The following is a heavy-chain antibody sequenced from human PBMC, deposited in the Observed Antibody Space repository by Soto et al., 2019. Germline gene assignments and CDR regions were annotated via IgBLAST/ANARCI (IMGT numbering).Heavy chain of an antibody. Sequence: QVQLQQSGPGLVRPSETLSLSCSVSGASVSSYYWSWVRQPPGKGLEWIVYIYYIGAYNYNPSLKRRVTISVGTSKNQFSLKLTSVTAADTAVYYCARTPETRDWLDPWGQGTRVTVSS. D-gene: IGHD1-7*01. J-gene: IGHJ5*02. CDR2: IYYIGAY. V-gene: IGHV4-59*02. CDR1: GASVSSYY. CDR3: ARTPETRDWLDP.